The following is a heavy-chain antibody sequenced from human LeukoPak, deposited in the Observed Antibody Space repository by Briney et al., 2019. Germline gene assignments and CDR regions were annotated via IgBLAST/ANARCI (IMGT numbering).Heavy chain of an antibody. J-gene: IGHJ2*01. Sequence: SETLSLTCALYGGSFSSYSWSWTWIRQTPEKGLEWIGEIIEKGNANYNPSLKSRVTIDLDTSKNQFSLKLASMTAADTAMYYCARGYYPPRWYFDLWGRGTPVTVSS. CDR1: GGSFSSYS. CDR2: IIEKGNA. V-gene: IGHV4-34*01. D-gene: IGHD3-10*01. CDR3: ARGYYPPRWYFDL.